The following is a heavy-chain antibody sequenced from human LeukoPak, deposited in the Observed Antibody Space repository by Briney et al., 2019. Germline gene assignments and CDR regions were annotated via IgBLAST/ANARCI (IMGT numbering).Heavy chain of an antibody. CDR2: TSGSGGST. CDR1: GFTFSSYA. D-gene: IGHD6-19*01. J-gene: IGHJ6*02. CDR3: AKDRRSAYYYYYGIDV. V-gene: IGHV3-23*01. Sequence: GGSLRLSCAASGFTFSSYAMSWVRQAPGKGLEWVSGTSGSGGSTYYADSVKGRFTISRDNSKNTLYPQMNTLRAEDAAVYYCAKDRRSAYYYYYGIDVWGQGTTVTVSS.